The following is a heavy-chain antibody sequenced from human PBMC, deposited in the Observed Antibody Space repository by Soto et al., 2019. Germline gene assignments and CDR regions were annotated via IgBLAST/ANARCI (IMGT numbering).Heavy chain of an antibody. Sequence: EVQLLESGGGLVQPGGSLRLSCTASGFTFSSHAMSWVRQAPGKGLEWVSAISGGGGSTYYADSVKGRFTISRDNSKNTLYLQMNSLRAEDTAAYYCAKDERGTTLFDNWSQGTLVTVSS. CDR2: ISGGGGST. D-gene: IGHD1-26*01. CDR3: AKDERGTTLFDN. CDR1: GFTFSSHA. V-gene: IGHV3-23*01. J-gene: IGHJ4*02.